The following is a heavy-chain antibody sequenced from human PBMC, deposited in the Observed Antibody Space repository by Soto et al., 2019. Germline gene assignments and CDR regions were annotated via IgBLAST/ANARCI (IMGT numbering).Heavy chain of an antibody. CDR1: GYTFTNHD. Sequence: DSVKVSCKASGYTFTNHDINWVRQAPGQRLEWMGWMNPQTGNTGYAPNFQGRFTMTIDTSTTTGYMGLRSLRSDDTAVYYCARGTHPSGWLNWLDTWGQGTLVTVSS. V-gene: IGHV1-8*01. J-gene: IGHJ5*02. D-gene: IGHD6-19*01. CDR3: ARGTHPSGWLNWLDT. CDR2: MNPQTGNT.